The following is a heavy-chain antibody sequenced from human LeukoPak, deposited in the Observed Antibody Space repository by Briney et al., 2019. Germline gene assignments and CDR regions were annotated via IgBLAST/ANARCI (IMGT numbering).Heavy chain of an antibody. J-gene: IGHJ4*02. D-gene: IGHD2-15*01. CDR3: AKQLGYCSDGSCYFPY. V-gene: IGHV3-23*01. CDR1: GFTFSSSA. CDR2: ISNNGGYT. Sequence: GGSLRLSCAASGFTFSSSATSWVRQAPGKGLEWVSAISNNGGYTYYADSVQGRFTISRDNSKSTLCLQMNSLRAEDTAVYYCAKQLGYCSDGSCYFPYWGQGTLVTVSS.